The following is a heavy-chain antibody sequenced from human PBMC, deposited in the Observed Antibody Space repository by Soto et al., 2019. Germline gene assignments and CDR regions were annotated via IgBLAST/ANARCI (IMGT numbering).Heavy chain of an antibody. Sequence: EVQLVESGGGLVQPGGSLRLSCAASGFTFSSYWMSWVRQAPGKGLEWVANIKQDGSEKYYVDSVRGRFTISRDNAKNSLHLQMNSLRAEDTAVYYCARHVVLTGVTPYYYYGMHVWGQGTTVTVSS. CDR2: IKQDGSEK. V-gene: IGHV3-7*05. CDR3: ARHVVLTGVTPYYYYGMHV. J-gene: IGHJ6*02. CDR1: GFTFSSYW. D-gene: IGHD3-9*01.